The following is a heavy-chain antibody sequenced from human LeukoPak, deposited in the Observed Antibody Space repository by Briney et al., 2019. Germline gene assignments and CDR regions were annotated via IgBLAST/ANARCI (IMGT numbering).Heavy chain of an antibody. CDR2: INWNGENT. D-gene: IGHD3-10*01. J-gene: IGHJ4*02. CDR1: GFIFEDNG. V-gene: IGHV3-20*01. CDR3: ATHSYYYGSGSYTHYLDY. Sequence: GGVXXLSCAASGFIFEDNGMSWVRQAPGKGMEWVSGINWNGENTDYVDSVKGRFTISRDNAKNSLYLQMNSLRVEDTALYHCATHSYYYGSGSYTHYLDYWGQGTLVTVSS.